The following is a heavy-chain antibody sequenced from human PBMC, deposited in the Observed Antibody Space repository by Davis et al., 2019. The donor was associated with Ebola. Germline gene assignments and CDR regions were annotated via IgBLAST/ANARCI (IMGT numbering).Heavy chain of an antibody. CDR3: ARDGLYCSSTSCYRTYYYYGMDV. V-gene: IGHV3-48*03. J-gene: IGHJ6*02. CDR1: GFSLISYE. Sequence: GESLKISCAASGFSLISYEFNWVRQAPGKGLEWITYINNNAYTIYYADSVRGRFTVSRDNDRNLVYLEMNSLRVEDTAVYYCARDGLYCSSTSCYRTYYYYGMDVWGQGTTVTVSS. D-gene: IGHD2-2*01. CDR2: INNNAYTI.